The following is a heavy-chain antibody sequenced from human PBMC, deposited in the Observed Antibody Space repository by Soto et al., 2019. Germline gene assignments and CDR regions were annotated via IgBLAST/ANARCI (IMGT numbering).Heavy chain of an antibody. D-gene: IGHD6-19*01. J-gene: IGHJ6*02. CDR1: GYTFTSYY. CDR2: IDPSDSYT. V-gene: IGHV5-10-1*01. CDR3: AICGWWYGMDV. Sequence: SCKASGYTFTSYYMHWVRQMPGKGLEWMGRIDPSDSYTNYSPSFQGHVTISADKSISTAYLQWSSLKASDTAMYYCAICGWWYGMDVWGQGTTVTVSS.